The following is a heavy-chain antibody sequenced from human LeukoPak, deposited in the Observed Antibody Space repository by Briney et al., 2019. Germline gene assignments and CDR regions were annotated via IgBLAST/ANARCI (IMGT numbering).Heavy chain of an antibody. CDR2: ISDSGGST. V-gene: IGHV3-23*01. CDR1: GFTFSSYA. CDR3: AKVYSGQWLVPDVFDI. Sequence: PGGSLRLSCTASGFTFSSYAMSWVRQAPGKGLECGSHISDSGGSTYYADSVKGRFTISRDNSKNTLYLQMNSLRAEDTAGYYCAKVYSGQWLVPDVFDIWGQGTMVTVSS. J-gene: IGHJ3*02. D-gene: IGHD6-19*01.